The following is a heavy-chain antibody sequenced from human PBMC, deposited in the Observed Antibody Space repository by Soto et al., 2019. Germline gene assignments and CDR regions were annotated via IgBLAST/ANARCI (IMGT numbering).Heavy chain of an antibody. D-gene: IGHD6-19*01. CDR2: IYHSGST. Sequence: PSKTLSLTCAVSGGSISSSNWWSWVRQPPGKGLEWIGEIYHSGSTNYNPSLKGRVTISVDKSKNQFSLKLSSVTAADTAVYYYARHEHWLVRNDLFDPWGQGTRVTVSS. CDR3: ARHEHWLVRNDLFDP. CDR1: GGSISSSNW. J-gene: IGHJ5*02. V-gene: IGHV4-4*02.